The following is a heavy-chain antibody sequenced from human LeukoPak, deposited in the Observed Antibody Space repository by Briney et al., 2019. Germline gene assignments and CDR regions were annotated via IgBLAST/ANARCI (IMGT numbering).Heavy chain of an antibody. CDR3: AREAVAGPFDY. Sequence: PGGSLRLSCAASGLIVSSHYMSWVRQAPGEGLVKLSVLYSGFNTYYADSVKGRFTISRDNSKNTLYLQMNSLRAEDTAMYYCAREAVAGPFDYWGQGTLVTVSS. CDR1: GLIVSSHY. D-gene: IGHD6-19*01. CDR2: LYSGFNT. J-gene: IGHJ4*02. V-gene: IGHV3-53*01.